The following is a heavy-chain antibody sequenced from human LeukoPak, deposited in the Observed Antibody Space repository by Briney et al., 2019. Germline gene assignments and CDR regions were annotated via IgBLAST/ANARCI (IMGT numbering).Heavy chain of an antibody. Sequence: SETLSLTCTVSGGSISSGSYYWSWTRQPAGKGLEWIGRIYTSGSTDYNPSLKSRVTISVDTSRNQFSLKLSSVTAADTAVYYCARDRGDSGPGDYYYYYMDVWGKGTTVTISS. CDR1: GGSISSGSYY. V-gene: IGHV4-61*02. J-gene: IGHJ6*03. D-gene: IGHD5-12*01. CDR2: IYTSGST. CDR3: ARDRGDSGPGDYYYYYMDV.